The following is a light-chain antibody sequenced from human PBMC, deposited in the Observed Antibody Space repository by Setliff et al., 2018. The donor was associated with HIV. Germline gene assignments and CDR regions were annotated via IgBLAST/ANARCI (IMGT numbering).Light chain of an antibody. CDR1: SSDIGGYDY. V-gene: IGLV2-14*01. J-gene: IGLJ1*01. CDR2: EVS. CDR3: ISYADSSALYV. Sequence: LTQPASVSGSPGQSITISCTGTSSDIGGYDYVSWYQQHPDTAPKVIIYEVSNRPSGVSNRFSGSKSGNTASLTISGLLAEDEADYYCISYADSSALYVFGSGTKVTVL.